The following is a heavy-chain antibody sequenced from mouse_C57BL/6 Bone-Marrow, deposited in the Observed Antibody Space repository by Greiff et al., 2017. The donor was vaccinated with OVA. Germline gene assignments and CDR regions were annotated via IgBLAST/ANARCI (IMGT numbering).Heavy chain of an antibody. CDR3: TRDDYEWYFDV. CDR2: IDPETGGT. D-gene: IGHD2-4*01. J-gene: IGHJ1*03. Sequence: QVQLLQSGAELVRPGASVTLSCTASGYTFTDYEMHWVKQTPVHGLEWIGAIDPETGGTAYNQKFKGKAILTAAKSSSTAYMELRSLTSEDSAVYYCTRDDYEWYFDVWGTGTTVTVSS. V-gene: IGHV1-15*01. CDR1: GYTFTDYE.